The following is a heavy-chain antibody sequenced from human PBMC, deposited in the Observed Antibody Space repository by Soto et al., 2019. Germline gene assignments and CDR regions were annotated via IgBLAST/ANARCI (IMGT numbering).Heavy chain of an antibody. J-gene: IGHJ6*03. D-gene: IGHD2-2*01. V-gene: IGHV3-23*01. CDR2: ISGSGGST. CDR1: GFTFSSYA. Sequence: GGSLRLSCAASGFTFSSYAMSWVRQAPGKGLEWVSAISGSGGSTYYADSVKGRFTISRDNSKNTLYLQMNSLRAEDTAVYYCAKVNRYCSSTSCYGGYYMDVWAKGPRSPSP. CDR3: AKVNRYCSSTSCYGGYYMDV.